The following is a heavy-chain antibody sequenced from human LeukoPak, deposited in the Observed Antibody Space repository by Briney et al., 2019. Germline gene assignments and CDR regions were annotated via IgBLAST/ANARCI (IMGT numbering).Heavy chain of an antibody. Sequence: GGSLGLSFVASGFIFSTYSMNWVRQAPGKGLGWVSCISSDKTYIHYADSVKGRFTISRDNAKNSLYLQMNSLRAEDTAVYYCARAPGTIYSNYANPDYWGQGTTVTVSS. CDR1: GFIFSTYS. J-gene: IGHJ4*03. D-gene: IGHD4-11*01. CDR3: ARAPGTIYSNYANPDY. CDR2: ISSDKTYI. V-gene: IGHV3-21*01.